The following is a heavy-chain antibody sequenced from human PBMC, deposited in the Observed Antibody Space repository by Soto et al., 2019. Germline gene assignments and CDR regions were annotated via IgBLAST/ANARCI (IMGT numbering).Heavy chain of an antibody. V-gene: IGHV3-21*05. Sequence: SLRLSCTASGFTFSRYSMNWVRQAPGKGLEWISYVGSGGGYINYADSVKGRFTISRDNAMNSLFLQMNSLRGEDTAVYYCARDRSQGSIRGLIRQTLFDSWGQGTLVTVSS. CDR2: VGSGGGYI. D-gene: IGHD3-10*01. J-gene: IGHJ4*02. CDR1: GFTFSRYS. CDR3: ARDRSQGSIRGLIRQTLFDS.